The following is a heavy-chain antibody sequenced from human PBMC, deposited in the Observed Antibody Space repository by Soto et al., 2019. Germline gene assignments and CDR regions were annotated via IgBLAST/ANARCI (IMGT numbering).Heavy chain of an antibody. CDR2: ISPYTGNT. CDR3: VMVDNYVTPTPQDV. D-gene: IGHD3-16*01. J-gene: IGHJ6*02. Sequence: QVQLVQSGDEVKKPGASVKVSCKASGYIFVNYGIAWVRQAPRQGLEWMGWISPYTGNTHSASKVQGRLTMTTDTSTSTAYTDLGSLPSTDTAVYYCVMVDNYVTPTPQDVWGQGTTVTVSS. V-gene: IGHV1-18*01. CDR1: GYIFVNYG.